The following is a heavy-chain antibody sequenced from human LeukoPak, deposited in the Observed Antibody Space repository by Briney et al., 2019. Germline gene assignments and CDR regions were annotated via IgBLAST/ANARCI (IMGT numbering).Heavy chain of an antibody. CDR1: GGSISSSNW. V-gene: IGHV4-4*02. CDR2: IYPSGST. Sequence: PSGTLSLTCAVSGGSISSSNWWCWVRQPPGKGLVWVGEIYPSGSTNYNPSLKSRVTISVDKSKNQFSLKLSSVTAADTAVYYCARDNGEYSSSRGAFDIWGQGTMVTVSS. CDR3: ARDNGEYSSSRGAFDI. D-gene: IGHD6-6*01. J-gene: IGHJ3*02.